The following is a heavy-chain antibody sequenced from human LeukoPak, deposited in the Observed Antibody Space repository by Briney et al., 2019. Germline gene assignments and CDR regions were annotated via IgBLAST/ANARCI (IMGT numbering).Heavy chain of an antibody. Sequence: GASVKVSCKASGYTFTSYAMHWVRQAPGQRLEWMGWINAGNGNTKYSQKFQGRVTITRDTSASTAYMELRSLRSDDTAVYYCASVGTTFTHDYWGQGTLVTVSS. V-gene: IGHV1-3*01. CDR2: INAGNGNT. CDR3: ASVGTTFTHDY. J-gene: IGHJ4*02. D-gene: IGHD4-17*01. CDR1: GYTFTSYA.